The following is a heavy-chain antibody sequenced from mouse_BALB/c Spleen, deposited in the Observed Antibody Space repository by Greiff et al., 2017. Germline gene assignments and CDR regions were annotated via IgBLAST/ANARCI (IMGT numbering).Heavy chain of an antibody. D-gene: IGHD2-4*01. CDR3: ARGRDYDYDGWYFDV. Sequence: EVKLQESGGGLVKPGGSLKLSCAASGLTFSSYAMSWVRQTPEKRLEWVASISSGGSTYYPDSVKGRFTISRDNARNILYLQMSSLRSEDTAMYYCARGRDYDYDGWYFDVWGAGATVTVSS. CDR2: ISSGGST. J-gene: IGHJ1*01. V-gene: IGHV5-6-5*01. CDR1: GLTFSSYA.